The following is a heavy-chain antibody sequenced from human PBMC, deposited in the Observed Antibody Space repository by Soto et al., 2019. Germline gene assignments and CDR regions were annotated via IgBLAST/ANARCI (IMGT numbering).Heavy chain of an antibody. CDR2: INAGNGNT. D-gene: IGHD3-10*01. CDR1: GYTFTSYA. V-gene: IGHV1-3*01. CDR3: ARESPLTMDAFDI. J-gene: IGHJ3*02. Sequence: ASMKVSCKASGYTFTSYAMHWGRQAPGQRLEWMGWINAGNGNTKYSQKFQGRVTITRDTSASTAYVELSSLRSEDTAVYYCARESPLTMDAFDIWGQGTMVTVSS.